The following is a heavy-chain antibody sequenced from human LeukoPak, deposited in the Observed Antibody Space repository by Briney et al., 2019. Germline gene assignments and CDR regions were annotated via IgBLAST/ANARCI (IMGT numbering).Heavy chain of an antibody. CDR1: GFIFSDYS. Sequence: KPGGSLRLSCAASGFIFSDYSMSWIRQAPGKGLEWVSYISTHSTYTHYADPVRGRFTISRDNAKHSLSLQMNSLRDEDTAVYYCARGKIGYYYGDYDGYWGQGTLVTVSS. V-gene: IGHV3-11*06. CDR3: ARGKIGYYYGDYDGY. CDR2: ISTHSTYT. J-gene: IGHJ4*02. D-gene: IGHD4-17*01.